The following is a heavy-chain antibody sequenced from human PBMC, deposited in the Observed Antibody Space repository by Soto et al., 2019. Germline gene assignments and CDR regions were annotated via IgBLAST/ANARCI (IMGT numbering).Heavy chain of an antibody. J-gene: IGHJ4*02. D-gene: IGHD3-10*01. V-gene: IGHV3-7*01. CDR2: IKQDGSER. CDR3: RGSLDY. CDR1: GFTFSNYW. Sequence: ESGGGLVQPGGSLRLSCAASGFTFSNYWMSWVRQAPGKGLEWVANIKQDGSERYYVDSVKGRFTISRDNAKNSVYLQMNSLRAEDTAVYHCRGSLDYWGQGTLVTVSS.